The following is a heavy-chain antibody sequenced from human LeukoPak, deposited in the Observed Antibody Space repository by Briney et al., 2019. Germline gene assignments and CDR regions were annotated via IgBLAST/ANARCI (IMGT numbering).Heavy chain of an antibody. CDR1: GYTFTSYA. V-gene: IGHV7-4-1*02. D-gene: IGHD3-9*01. CDR3: ARVARYFDWLPDYYYYMDV. CDR2: INTNTGNP. J-gene: IGHJ6*03. Sequence: ASVKVSCKASGYTFTSYAMNWVRQAPGQGLEWMGWINTNTGNPTYAQGFTGRFVFSLDTSVSTAYLQISSLKAEDTAVYYCARVARYFDWLPDYYYYMDVWGKGTTVTVSS.